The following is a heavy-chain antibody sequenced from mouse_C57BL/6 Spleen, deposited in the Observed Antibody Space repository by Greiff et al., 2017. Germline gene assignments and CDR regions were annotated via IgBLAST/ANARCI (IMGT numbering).Heavy chain of an antibody. CDR2: IDPSDSYT. CDR3: ARWGAKYFDY. CDR1: GYTFTSYW. V-gene: IGHV1-59*01. J-gene: IGHJ2*01. Sequence: QVQLQQPGAELVRPGTSVKLSCKASGYTFTSYWMHWVKQRPGQGLEWIGVIDPSDSYTNYNQKFKGKATLTVDTSSSTAYMQLSSLTSEDSAVYYCARWGAKYFDYWGQGTTLTVSS.